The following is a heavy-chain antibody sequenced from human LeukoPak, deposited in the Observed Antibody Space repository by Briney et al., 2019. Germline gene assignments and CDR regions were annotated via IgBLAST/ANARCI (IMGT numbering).Heavy chain of an antibody. J-gene: IGHJ6*02. D-gene: IGHD5-12*01. CDR1: GGSISSYY. Sequence: SETLSLTCTVSGGSISSYYWSWIRQPPGKGLEWIGYIYYSGSTNYNPSLKSRVTISVDTSKNQFSLKLSSVTAADTAVYYCARGGATEGWYYYYGMDVWGQGTTVTASS. CDR3: ARGGATEGWYYYYGMDV. V-gene: IGHV4-59*01. CDR2: IYYSGST.